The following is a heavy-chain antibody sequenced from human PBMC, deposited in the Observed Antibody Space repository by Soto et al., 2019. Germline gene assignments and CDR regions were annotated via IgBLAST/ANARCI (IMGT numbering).Heavy chain of an antibody. V-gene: IGHV3-23*01. CDR1: GFNVVAFA. Sequence: LRLSCAASGFNVVAFAVSWVRQSPGKGLEWVSGISVSDAFIYYADSVRGRFSISRDASENILYLQMNSLRVDDTALYYCTRETVAGITGLDYWGPGTLVTVSS. CDR3: TRETVAGITGLDY. D-gene: IGHD1-20*01. CDR2: ISVSDAFI. J-gene: IGHJ4*02.